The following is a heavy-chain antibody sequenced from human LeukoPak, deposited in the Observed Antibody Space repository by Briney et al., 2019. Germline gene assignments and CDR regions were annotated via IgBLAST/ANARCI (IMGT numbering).Heavy chain of an antibody. D-gene: IGHD2-2*01. J-gene: IGHJ4*02. V-gene: IGHV3-9*01. CDR2: ISWNSGSI. CDR1: GFTFDDYA. CDR3: AKDIIRYCSSTSCYQGMDY. Sequence: GRSLRLSCAASGFTFDDYAMHWVRQAPGKGLEWVSGISWNSGSIGYTDSVKGRFTISRDNAKNSLYLQMNSLRAEDTALYYCAKDIIRYCSSTSCYQGMDYWGQGTLVTVSS.